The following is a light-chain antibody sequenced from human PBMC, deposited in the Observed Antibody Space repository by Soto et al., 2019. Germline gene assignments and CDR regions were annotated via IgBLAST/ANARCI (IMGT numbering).Light chain of an antibody. CDR1: QSINNN. V-gene: IGKV1-39*01. Sequence: DIQMTQSPSSLSAFVGDRVTITCRASQSINNNLNWYQQKPGKAPKLLIYAASSLQGGVPSRFSGSGSGTDFTLTISSLQPDDFATYYCQQSYNTPRTFGQGTKVEIK. CDR2: AAS. CDR3: QQSYNTPRT. J-gene: IGKJ1*01.